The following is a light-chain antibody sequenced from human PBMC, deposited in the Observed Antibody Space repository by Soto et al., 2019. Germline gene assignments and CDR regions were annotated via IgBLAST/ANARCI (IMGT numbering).Light chain of an antibody. J-gene: IGKJ1*01. V-gene: IGKV3D-20*01. CDR2: DAS. Sequence: EIALAQSPSSLSLSPVERGALSFVASQIVSSTYLAWYQQKPGLAPRLLIYDASRRATGIPDRFSGRGSGADFILSISRLEPEDFAVYYCQKYDSSPWKFGQGTKVDIK. CDR3: QKYDSSPWK. CDR1: QIVSSTY.